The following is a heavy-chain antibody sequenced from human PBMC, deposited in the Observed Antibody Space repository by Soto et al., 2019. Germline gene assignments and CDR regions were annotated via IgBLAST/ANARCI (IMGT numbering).Heavy chain of an antibody. Sequence: EVQLVESGGGLVQPGGSLRLSCAASGFTFSSYEMNWVRQAPGKGLEWVSYISSSGSTIYYADSVKGRFTISRDNAKNSLYLQMNSLRAEDTAVYYCALREVGATFVDYRGQGTLVTVSS. CDR1: GFTFSSYE. CDR3: ALREVGATFVDY. D-gene: IGHD1-26*01. V-gene: IGHV3-48*03. CDR2: ISSSGSTI. J-gene: IGHJ4*02.